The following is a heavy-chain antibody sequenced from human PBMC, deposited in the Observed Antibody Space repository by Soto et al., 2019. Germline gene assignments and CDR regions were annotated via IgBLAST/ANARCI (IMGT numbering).Heavy chain of an antibody. D-gene: IGHD3-22*01. V-gene: IGHV3-30*18. Sequence: QVQLVESGGGVVQPGRSLRLSCAASGFTFSSYGMHWVRQAPGKGLEWVAVISYDGSNKYYADSVKGRFTISRDNSENTLYLQMNSLRAEDTAVYYCAKGDSSGYYPYYWGQGTLVTVSS. J-gene: IGHJ4*02. CDR3: AKGDSSGYYPYY. CDR1: GFTFSSYG. CDR2: ISYDGSNK.